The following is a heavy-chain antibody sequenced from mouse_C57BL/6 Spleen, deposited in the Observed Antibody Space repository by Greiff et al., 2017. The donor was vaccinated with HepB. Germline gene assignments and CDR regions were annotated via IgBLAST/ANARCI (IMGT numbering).Heavy chain of an antibody. CDR1: GYSFTGYY. CDR3: ARYGLRQYPLFDY. CDR2: INPSTGGT. V-gene: IGHV1-43*01. J-gene: IGHJ2*01. D-gene: IGHD1-1*01. Sequence: VQLQQSGPELVKPGASVKISCKASGYSFTGYYMHWVKQRSEKSLEWIGEINPSTGGTSYNQKFKGKATLTVDKSSSTAYMQLKSLTSEDSAVYYCARYGLRQYPLFDYWGQGTTLTVSS.